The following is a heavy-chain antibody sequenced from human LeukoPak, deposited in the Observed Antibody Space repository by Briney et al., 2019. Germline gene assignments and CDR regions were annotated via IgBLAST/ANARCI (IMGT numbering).Heavy chain of an antibody. Sequence: PGGSLRLSCAASRFTFSSYAMHWVRQAPGKGLEWVTLISYDGSNKYYADSVKGRFTISRDNSKNTLYLQMNSLRADDTAVYYCATALYGSGSYNKAYMDVWGKGTMVTISS. CDR1: RFTFSSYA. CDR3: ATALYGSGSYNKAYMDV. D-gene: IGHD3-10*01. V-gene: IGHV3-30*04. CDR2: ISYDGSNK. J-gene: IGHJ6*03.